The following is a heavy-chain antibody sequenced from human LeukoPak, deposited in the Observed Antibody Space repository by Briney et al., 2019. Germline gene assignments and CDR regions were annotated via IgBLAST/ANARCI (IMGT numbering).Heavy chain of an antibody. CDR2: IKEDGSEQ. D-gene: IGHD3-10*01. CDR1: GLTFSFYW. Sequence: GGSLRLSCAASGLTFSFYWMSWVRQAPGKGLEGVASIKEDGSEQYYVDSVKGRFTISRDNAKNSLYLQLNSLRAEDTAAYYCARDYLYHYASGSYRFFDYWGQGTLVTVSS. V-gene: IGHV3-7*01. J-gene: IGHJ4*02. CDR3: ARDYLYHYASGSYRFFDY.